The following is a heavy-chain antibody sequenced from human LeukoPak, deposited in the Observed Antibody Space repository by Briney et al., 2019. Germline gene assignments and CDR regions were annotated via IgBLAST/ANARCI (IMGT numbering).Heavy chain of an antibody. CDR2: IYYSGST. V-gene: IGHV4-39*07. CDR1: GGSISNSSYY. CDR3: ARGIRQWGMAPRFDP. J-gene: IGHJ5*02. D-gene: IGHD3-16*01. Sequence: KPSETLSLTCTVSGGSISNSSYYWGWIRQPPGKGLEWIGSIYYSGSTYYNPSLKSRVTISVHTSKNQFSLTLSSVTAADTAVYYCARGIRQWGMAPRFDPWGQGTLVTVSS.